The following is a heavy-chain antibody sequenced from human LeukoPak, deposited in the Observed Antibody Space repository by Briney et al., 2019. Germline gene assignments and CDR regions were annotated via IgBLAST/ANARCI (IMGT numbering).Heavy chain of an antibody. D-gene: IGHD1-20*01. CDR2: ISGSGGST. Sequence: GGSLRLSCAASGFTFSSYAMSWVRQAPGKGLEWVSAISGSGGSTYYADSVKGRFTISRDNSKNTLYLQMNSLRAEDTAVYYCAKAQAEYNWNDVPDWFDPWGQGTLVTVSS. CDR3: AKAQAEYNWNDVPDWFDP. CDR1: GFTFSSYA. J-gene: IGHJ5*02. V-gene: IGHV3-23*01.